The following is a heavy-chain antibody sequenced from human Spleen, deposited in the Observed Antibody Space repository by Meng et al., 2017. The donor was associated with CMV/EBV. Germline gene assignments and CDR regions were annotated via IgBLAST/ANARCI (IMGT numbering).Heavy chain of an antibody. CDR1: GYTFTSYG. CDR2: IIPILGIA. J-gene: IGHJ4*02. D-gene: IGHD6-19*01. CDR3: ARDRSGCIDY. V-gene: IGHV1-69*04. Sequence: SVQVSCKASGYTFTSYGISWVRQAPGQGLEWMGRIIPILGIANYAQKFQGRVTITADKSTSTAYMELSSLRSEDTAVYYCARDRSGCIDYWGQGTLVTVSS.